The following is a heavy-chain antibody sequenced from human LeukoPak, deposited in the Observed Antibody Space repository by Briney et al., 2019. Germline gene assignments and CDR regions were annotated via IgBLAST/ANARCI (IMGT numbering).Heavy chain of an antibody. V-gene: IGHV3-7*01. D-gene: IGHD6-13*01. J-gene: IGHJ4*02. CDR3: ARSSSWYSLLFYFDY. CDR2: IKQDGSEK. Sequence: PGGSLRLSCVASGFTFNNYWISWVGQAPGKGLEWVANIKQDGSEKYYVDSVKGRFTISRDNAKNSLYLQMNSLRAEDTAVYYCARSSSWYSLLFYFDYWGQGTLVTVSS. CDR1: GFTFNNYW.